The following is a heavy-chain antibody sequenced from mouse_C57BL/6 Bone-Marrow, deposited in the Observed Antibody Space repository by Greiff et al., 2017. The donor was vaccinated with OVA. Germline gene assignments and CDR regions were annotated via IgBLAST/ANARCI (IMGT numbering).Heavy chain of an antibody. CDR1: GYTFTSYG. J-gene: IGHJ1*03. V-gene: IGHV1-81*01. CDR3: ARPGCSRFYWYFDV. Sequence: LVESGAELARPGASVKLSCKASGYTFTSYGISWVKQRTGQGLEWIGEIYPRSGNTYYNEQFKGKATLTADKSSSTAYMELRSLTSEDSTVYVWARPGCSRFYWYFDVWGTGTTVTVSS. CDR2: IYPRSGNT. D-gene: IGHD1-1*01.